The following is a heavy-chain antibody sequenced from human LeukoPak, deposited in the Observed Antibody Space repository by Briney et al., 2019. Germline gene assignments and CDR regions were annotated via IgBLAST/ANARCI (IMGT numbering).Heavy chain of an antibody. J-gene: IGHJ3*02. Sequence: SETLSLTCTVSGGSISSGGYYWSWIRQPPGKGLEWTGYIYHSGSTYYNPSLKSRVTISVDRSKNQFSPKLSSVTAADTAVYYCARVTILRGAFDIWGQGAMVTVSS. CDR1: GGSISSGGYY. CDR2: IYHSGST. V-gene: IGHV4-30-2*01. CDR3: ARVTILRGAFDI. D-gene: IGHD3-3*01.